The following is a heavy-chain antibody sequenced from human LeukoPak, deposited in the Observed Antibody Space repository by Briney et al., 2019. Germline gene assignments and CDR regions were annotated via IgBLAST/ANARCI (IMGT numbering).Heavy chain of an antibody. D-gene: IGHD2-15*01. CDR1: GGSTSSYY. CDR2: IYYSGST. Sequence: PSETLSLTCTVSGGSTSSYYWSWIRQPPGKGLEWIGYIYYSGSTNYNPSLKSRVTISVDTSKNQFSLKLNSVTAADTAIYYCTRGSRYCSSGSCYGWFDPWGQGTLVTVSS. V-gene: IGHV4-59*01. CDR3: TRGSRYCSSGSCYGWFDP. J-gene: IGHJ5*02.